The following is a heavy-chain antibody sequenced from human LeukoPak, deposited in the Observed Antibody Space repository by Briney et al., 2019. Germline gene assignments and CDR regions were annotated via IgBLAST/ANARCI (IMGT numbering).Heavy chain of an antibody. CDR1: GGSISSYY. CDR3: ARALDYYDSSGYSFDY. D-gene: IGHD3-22*01. CDR2: IYYSGST. V-gene: IGHV4-59*08. J-gene: IGHJ4*02. Sequence: SETLSLTCTVSGGSISSYYWSWIRQPPGKGLEWIGYIYYSGSTNYNPSLKSRVTISVDTSKNQFSLKLSSVTAADTAVYYCARALDYYDSSGYSFDYWGQGTLVTASS.